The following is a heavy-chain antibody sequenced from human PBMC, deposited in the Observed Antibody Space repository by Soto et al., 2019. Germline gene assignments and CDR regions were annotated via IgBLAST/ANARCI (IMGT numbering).Heavy chain of an antibody. CDR1: GFTFSSYG. V-gene: IGHV3-33*01. D-gene: IGHD6-13*01. CDR2: IWYDGGNK. J-gene: IGHJ4*02. CDR3: ARGAAAGNSGYFDY. Sequence: GGSLRLSCAASGFTFSSYGMHWVRQAPGKGLEWVAVIWYDGGNKYYADSVKGRFTISRDNSKNTLYLQMNSLRAEDTAVYYCARGAAAGNSGYFDYWGQGTLVTVSS.